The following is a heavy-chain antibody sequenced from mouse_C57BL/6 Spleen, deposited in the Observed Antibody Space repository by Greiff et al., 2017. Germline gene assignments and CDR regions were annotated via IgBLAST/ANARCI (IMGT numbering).Heavy chain of an antibody. CDR3: AREGTTMVTTQFAY. V-gene: IGHV5-4*01. J-gene: IGHJ3*01. CDR2: ISDGGSYT. Sequence: EVQGVESGGGLVKPGGSLKLSCEASGFTFSSYAMSWVRQTPEKRLEWVATISDGGSYTYYPDNVKGRFTISRDNAKNNLYLQMSHLKSEDTAMYYCAREGTTMVTTQFAYWGQGTLVTVSA. D-gene: IGHD2-2*01. CDR1: GFTFSSYA.